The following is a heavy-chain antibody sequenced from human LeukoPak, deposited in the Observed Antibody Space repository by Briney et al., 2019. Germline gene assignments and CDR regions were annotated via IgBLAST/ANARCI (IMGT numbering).Heavy chain of an antibody. CDR1: GYTFTSYY. J-gene: IGHJ6*03. CDR3: ARGLAAAWGYYYYYMDV. D-gene: IGHD6-13*01. V-gene: IGHV1-46*01. CDR2: INPSGGST. Sequence: ASVKVSCKASGYTFTSYYMHWVRQAPGQGLEWMGIINPSGGSTSYAQKFQGRVTMTRDMSTSTVYMELSSLRSEDTAVYYCARGLAAAWGYYYYYMDVWGKGTTVTISS.